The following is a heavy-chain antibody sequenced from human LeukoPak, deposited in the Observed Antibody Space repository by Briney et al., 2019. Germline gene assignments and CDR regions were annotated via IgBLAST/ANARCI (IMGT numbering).Heavy chain of an antibody. V-gene: IGHV7-4-1*02. J-gene: IGHJ4*02. CDR3: ARLFYDSSGYYDY. Sequence: ASVKVSCKTSGYRFITFGINWVRQAPGQGLEWMGWINTNTGNPTYAQGFTGRFVFSLDTSVSTAYLQISSLKAEDTAVYYCARLFYDSSGYYDYWGQGTLVTVSS. CDR1: GYRFITFG. D-gene: IGHD3-22*01. CDR2: INTNTGNP.